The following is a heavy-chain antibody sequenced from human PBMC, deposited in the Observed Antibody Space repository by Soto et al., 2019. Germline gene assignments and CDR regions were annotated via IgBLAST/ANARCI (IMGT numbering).Heavy chain of an antibody. V-gene: IGHV3-7*01. Sequence: GGSLRLSCAASGFTFSSYWMSWVRQAPGKGLEWVANIKQDGSEKYYVDSVKGRFTISRDNAKNSLYLQMNSLRAEDTAVYYCARDGLAHLIGYYYYCMDVWGKGTTVTVSS. CDR2: IKQDGSEK. CDR1: GFTFSSYW. J-gene: IGHJ6*03. D-gene: IGHD3-16*01. CDR3: ARDGLAHLIGYYYYCMDV.